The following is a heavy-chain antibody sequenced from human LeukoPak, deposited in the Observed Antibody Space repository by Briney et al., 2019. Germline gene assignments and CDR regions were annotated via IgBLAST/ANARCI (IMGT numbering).Heavy chain of an antibody. CDR3: ARENWNYYYYYGMDV. CDR2: IYYSGST. J-gene: IGHJ6*02. Sequence: SETLSLTCTVSGGSISSYYWSWIRQPPGKGLEWIGYIYYSGSTNYNPSLKSRVTISVDTPKNQFSLKLSSVTAADTAVYYCARENWNYYYYYGMDVWGQGTTVTVSS. D-gene: IGHD1-1*01. V-gene: IGHV4-59*01. CDR1: GGSISSYY.